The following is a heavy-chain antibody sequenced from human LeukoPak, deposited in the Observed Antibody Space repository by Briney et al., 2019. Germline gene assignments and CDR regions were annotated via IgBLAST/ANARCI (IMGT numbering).Heavy chain of an antibody. V-gene: IGHV3-66*01. CDR3: STIDY. CDR1: KFSVSSNY. J-gene: IGHJ4*02. CDR2: IYSTRNT. Sequence: GGSLRLSCAASKFSVSSNYMTWVRQAPGKGREWVSVIYSTRNTYYADSAMGRFTISRDNSKNTLYLQMNSLRAEDTAVYYCSTIDYWGQGTLVTVSS.